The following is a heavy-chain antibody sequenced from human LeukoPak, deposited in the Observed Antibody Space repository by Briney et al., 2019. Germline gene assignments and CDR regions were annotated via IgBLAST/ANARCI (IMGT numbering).Heavy chain of an antibody. D-gene: IGHD3-10*01. V-gene: IGHV1-2*02. CDR3: ATVGGFGEQDGRMDV. CDR2: INPNSGGT. J-gene: IGHJ6*03. CDR1: GYTFTGYY. Sequence: ASVKVSCKASGYTFTGYYMHWVRQAPGQGLEWMGWINPNSGGTNYAQKFQGRVTMTRDTSISTAYMELSRLRSDDTAVYYCATVGGFGEQDGRMDVWGKGTTVTVSS.